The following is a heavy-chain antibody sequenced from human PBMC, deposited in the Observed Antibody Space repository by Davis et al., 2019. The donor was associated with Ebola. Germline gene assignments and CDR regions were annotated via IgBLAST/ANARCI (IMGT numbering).Heavy chain of an antibody. V-gene: IGHV1-2*02. CDR2: INPNSGGT. CDR1: GYTFTSYG. D-gene: IGHD3-22*01. CDR3: ARGEGYYDSSGYY. Sequence: ASVKVSCKASGYTFTSYGISWVRQAPGQGLEWMGWINPNSGGTNYAQKFQGRVTMTRDTSISTAYMELSRLRSDDTAVYYCARGEGYYDSSGYYWGQGTLVTVSS. J-gene: IGHJ4*02.